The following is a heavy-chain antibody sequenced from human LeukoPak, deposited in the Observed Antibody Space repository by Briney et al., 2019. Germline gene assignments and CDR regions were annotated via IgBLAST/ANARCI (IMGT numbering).Heavy chain of an antibody. J-gene: IGHJ4*02. CDR3: ARGLLYYDILTGYYTTTIFDY. Sequence: SETLSLTCAVYGGSFSGYYWSWIRQPPGKGLEWIGEINHSGSTNYNPSLKSRVTTSVDTSKNQFSLKLSSVTAADTAVYYCARGLLYYDILTGYYTTTIFDYWGQGTLVTVSS. D-gene: IGHD3-9*01. CDR1: GGSFSGYY. V-gene: IGHV4-34*01. CDR2: INHSGST.